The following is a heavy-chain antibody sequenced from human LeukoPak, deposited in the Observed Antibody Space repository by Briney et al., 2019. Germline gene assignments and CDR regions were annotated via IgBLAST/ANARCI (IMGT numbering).Heavy chain of an antibody. Sequence: GGSLRLSCAASGFTFSSYWMHWVRQAPGKGLEWVGFIRSKAYGGTTEYAASVKGRFTISRDDSKSIAYLQMNSLKTEDTAVYYCTRGSVWFDDPWGQGTLVTVSS. J-gene: IGHJ5*02. CDR2: IRSKAYGGTT. V-gene: IGHV3-49*04. D-gene: IGHD3-10*01. CDR1: GFTFSSYW. CDR3: TRGSVWFDDP.